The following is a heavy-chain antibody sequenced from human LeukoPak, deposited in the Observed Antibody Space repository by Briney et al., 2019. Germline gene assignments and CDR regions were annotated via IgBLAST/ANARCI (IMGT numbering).Heavy chain of an antibody. CDR2: ISSSSFTI. D-gene: IGHD3-9*01. J-gene: IGHJ4*02. Sequence: PGGSLRLSCAASGFTFSSYSMNWVRQAPGKGLEWVSYISSSSFTIYYADSVKGRFTISRDNAKNSLYLQMNSLRAEDSAVYYCARAYYDILTGYPIFDYWGQGTLVTVSS. CDR3: ARAYYDILTGYPIFDY. V-gene: IGHV3-48*01. CDR1: GFTFSSYS.